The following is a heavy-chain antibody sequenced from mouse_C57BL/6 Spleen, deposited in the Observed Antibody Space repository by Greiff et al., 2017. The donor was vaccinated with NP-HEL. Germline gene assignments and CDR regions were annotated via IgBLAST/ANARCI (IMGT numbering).Heavy chain of an antibody. Sequence: EVQVVESGEGLVKPGGSLKLSCAASGFTFSSYAMSWVRQTPEQRLEWVAYISSGGDYTYYVDTVKGRFTISRDNARNTLYLQMSSLTSEDTAMYYCTSGGDYGGGYFDVWGTGTTVTVSS. J-gene: IGHJ1*03. CDR2: ISSGGDYT. CDR3: TSGGDYGGGYFDV. V-gene: IGHV5-9-1*02. D-gene: IGHD1-1*02. CDR1: GFTFSSYA.